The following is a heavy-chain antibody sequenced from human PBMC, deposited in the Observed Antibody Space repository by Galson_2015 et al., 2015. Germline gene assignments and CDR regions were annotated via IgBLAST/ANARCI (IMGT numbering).Heavy chain of an antibody. CDR2: VYPIDSDT. CDR1: GYKFTTYS. Sequence: KVSCKGSGYKFTTYSISWVRQMPGRGLEWMGIVYPIDSDTRYSPSFEGQVTISVDKSTNTAYLQWNSLKASDTAMYYCAKHGASSSYGMDVWGQGTPVPHSS. D-gene: IGHD6-6*01. J-gene: IGHJ6*02. V-gene: IGHV5-51*01. CDR3: AKHGASSSYGMDV.